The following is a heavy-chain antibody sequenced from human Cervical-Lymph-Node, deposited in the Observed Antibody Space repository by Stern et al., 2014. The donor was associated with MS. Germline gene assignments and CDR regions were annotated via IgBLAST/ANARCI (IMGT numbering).Heavy chain of an antibody. D-gene: IGHD2-15*01. CDR1: GGSFSNYA. CDR2: IIPIFGTT. J-gene: IGHJ6*02. Sequence: QVQLVESGAEVKKPGSSVKVSCKTSGGSFSNYAITWVRQAPGQGLEWMGGIIPIFGTTNYAQKFQGRVTITADESPSTAYMEVSSLRSEDTAVYYCARCGGNCSSLSYYNGLDVWGQGTTVIVSS. V-gene: IGHV1-69*01. CDR3: ARCGGNCSSLSYYNGLDV.